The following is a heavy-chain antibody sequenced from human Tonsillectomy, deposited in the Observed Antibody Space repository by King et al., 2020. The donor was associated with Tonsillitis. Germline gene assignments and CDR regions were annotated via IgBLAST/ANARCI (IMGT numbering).Heavy chain of an antibody. Sequence: QLQESGPGLVKPSETLSLTCAVSGYSIRSGYYWGWIRQPPGKGLEWIGSIYHSGSTYYNPSLKSRVTISVDTPKNQFSLKLSSVTAADTAVYYCARHYTGAGRVGIVSAEFDPWGQGTLVTVSS. CDR3: ARHYTGAGRVGIVSAEFDP. J-gene: IGHJ5*02. CDR2: IYHSGST. CDR1: GYSIRSGYY. V-gene: IGHV4-38-2*01. D-gene: IGHD2-2*01.